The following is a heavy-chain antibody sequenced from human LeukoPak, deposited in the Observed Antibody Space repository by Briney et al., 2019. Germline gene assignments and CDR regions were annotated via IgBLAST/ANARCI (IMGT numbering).Heavy chain of an antibody. CDR1: GGSISSYY. CDR2: IYYSGST. Sequence: SETLSLTCTVSGGSISSYYWSWIRQPPGKGLEWIGYIYYSGSTNYNPSLKSRVTISVDTSKNQFSLRLSSVTAADTTVYYCARVTGYMIEDYFDYWGQGTLVTVSS. V-gene: IGHV4-59*01. CDR3: ARVTGYMIEDYFDY. J-gene: IGHJ4*02. D-gene: IGHD3-22*01.